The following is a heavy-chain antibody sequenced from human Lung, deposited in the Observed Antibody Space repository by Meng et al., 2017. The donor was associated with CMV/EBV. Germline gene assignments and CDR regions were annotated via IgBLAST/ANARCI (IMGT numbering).Heavy chain of an antibody. J-gene: IGHJ6*02. D-gene: IGHD5-18*01. CDR3: ARWERTAMDPYYYYGMDV. CDR2: ISSSSSYI. CDR1: GFTFSSYS. Sequence: GGSXRLSCAASGFTFSSYSMNWVRQAPGKGLEWVSSISSSSSYIYNADSVKGRFTISRDNAKKSLYMQMNSLRAEDTAVYYWARWERTAMDPYYYYGMDVXGQGXTVTVSS. V-gene: IGHV3-21*01.